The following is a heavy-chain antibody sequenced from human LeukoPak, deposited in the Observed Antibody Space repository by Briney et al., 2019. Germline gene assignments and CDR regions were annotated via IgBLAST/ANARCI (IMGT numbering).Heavy chain of an antibody. CDR3: ARASPKTYYYDSSGYFFDY. CDR2: ISYDGSNK. J-gene: IGHJ4*02. Sequence: GRSLRLSCAASGFTFSSYAMHWVRQAPGKGLEWVAVISYDGSNKYYADSVKGRFTISRDNSKNTLYLQMNSLRAEDTAVYYCARASPKTYYYDSSGYFFDYWGQGTLVTVSS. V-gene: IGHV3-30*14. D-gene: IGHD3-22*01. CDR1: GFTFSSYA.